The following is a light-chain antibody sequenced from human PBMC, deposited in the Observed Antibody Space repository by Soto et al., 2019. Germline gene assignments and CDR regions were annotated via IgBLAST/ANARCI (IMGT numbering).Light chain of an antibody. J-gene: IGLJ2*01. V-gene: IGLV2-11*01. Sequence: QSVLTQPRSVSGSPGQSVTISCTGTSSDVGLYNYVSWYQQHPGKAPKLLIYDVSKRPSGVPDRFSASKSDNTASLTISGLQAEDEADYCCCSYAGSYTLVFGGGTKLTVL. CDR1: SSDVGLYNY. CDR3: CSYAGSYTLV. CDR2: DVS.